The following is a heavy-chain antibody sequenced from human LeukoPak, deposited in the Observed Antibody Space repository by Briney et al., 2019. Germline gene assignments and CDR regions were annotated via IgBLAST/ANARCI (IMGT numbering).Heavy chain of an antibody. J-gene: IGHJ4*02. V-gene: IGHV3-23*01. CDR1: GFTFSSSA. D-gene: IGHD2-15*01. Sequence: HPGGSLRLSCAASGFTFSSSAMSWVRQAPGKGLEWVSAISGSGGSTYYADSVKGRFTVSRDNSKNTLYLQMDSLRGEDTAAYYCARDRGAGTVRGGYLDYWGQGTLVTVSS. CDR3: ARDRGAGTVRGGYLDY. CDR2: ISGSGGST.